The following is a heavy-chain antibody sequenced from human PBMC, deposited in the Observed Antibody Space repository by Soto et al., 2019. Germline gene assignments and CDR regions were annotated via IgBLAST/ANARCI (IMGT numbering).Heavy chain of an antibody. CDR3: ARHTEHDSSGWYGFNY. CDR1: GGSISSSSYY. V-gene: IGHV4-39*01. CDR2: IHYSGST. J-gene: IGHJ4*02. D-gene: IGHD6-19*01. Sequence: PSETLSLTCTVSGGSISSSSYYWGWIRQPPGKGLEWIGSIHYSGSTYYNPSLKSRVTISVDTSKNQFSLKLSSVTAADTAVYYCARHTEHDSSGWYGFNYWGQGTLVTVSS.